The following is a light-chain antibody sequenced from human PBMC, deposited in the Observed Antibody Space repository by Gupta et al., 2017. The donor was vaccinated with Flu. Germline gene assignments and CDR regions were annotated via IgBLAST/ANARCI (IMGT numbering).Light chain of an antibody. Sequence: DIVMTQTPLSLSVTPGQPASISCKSSQSLLHSDGMTYFQWYLQKPGQPPQLMIYEGPKRCCGDPARFSGSGESTDFTLKSSRGEGKDVGVYYDRQSLLFRTFGQGTKVEIK. CDR2: EGP. CDR1: QSLLHSDGMTY. V-gene: IGKV2D-29*01. J-gene: IGKJ1*01. CDR3: RQSLLFRT.